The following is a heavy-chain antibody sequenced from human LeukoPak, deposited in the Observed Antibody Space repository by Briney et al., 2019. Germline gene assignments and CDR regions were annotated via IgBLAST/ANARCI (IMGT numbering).Heavy chain of an antibody. J-gene: IGHJ4*02. CDR1: GLSFSFYA. CDR2: ISGGGAGT. V-gene: IGHV3-23*01. CDR3: AKSSRRDSSGYYSD. Sequence: GGSLRLSCAASGLSFSFYAMSWVRQAPGKGLEWVSSISGGGAGTYYADSVRGRFTISRDNSKNTLYLQMNSLRAEDTAVYYCAKSSRRDSSGYYSDWGQGTLVTVSS. D-gene: IGHD3-22*01.